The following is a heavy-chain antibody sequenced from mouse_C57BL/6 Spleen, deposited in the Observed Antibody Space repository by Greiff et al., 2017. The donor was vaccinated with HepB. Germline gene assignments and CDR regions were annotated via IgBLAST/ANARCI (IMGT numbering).Heavy chain of an antibody. CDR3: AREGIYYDDGGYAMDY. Sequence: QVQLQQPGAELVRPGSSVKLSCKASGYTFTSYWMDWVKQRPGQGLEWIGNIYPSDSETHYNQKFKDKATLTVDKSSSTAYMQLSSLTSEDSAVYSCAREGIYYDDGGYAMDYWGQGTSVTVSS. V-gene: IGHV1-61*01. J-gene: IGHJ4*01. D-gene: IGHD2-4*01. CDR2: IYPSDSET. CDR1: GYTFTSYW.